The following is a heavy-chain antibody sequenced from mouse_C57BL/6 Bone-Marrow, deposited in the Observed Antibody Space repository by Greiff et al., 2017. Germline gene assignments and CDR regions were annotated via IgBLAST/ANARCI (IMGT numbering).Heavy chain of an antibody. CDR3: ARAGYDDWYLFAY. CDR2: IYPSDSET. V-gene: IGHV1-61*01. D-gene: IGHD2-2*01. J-gene: IGHJ3*01. CDR1: GYTFTSYW. Sequence: QVQLQQPGAELVRPGSSVKLSCKASGYTFTSYWMDWVKQRPGQGLEWIGNIYPSDSETHYNQKFKDKATLTVDKSSSTAYMQLSSLTSEDSAVYYCARAGYDDWYLFAYWGQWTLVTVSA.